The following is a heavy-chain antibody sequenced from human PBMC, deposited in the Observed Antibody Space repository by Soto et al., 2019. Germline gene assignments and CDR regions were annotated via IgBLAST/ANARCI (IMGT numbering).Heavy chain of an antibody. CDR3: ARLGGYYQAFDS. J-gene: IGHJ4*02. D-gene: IGHD3-22*01. CDR2: IYYSGNT. Sequence: NPSETLSLTCTVSGGSINDYYWTWIRQPPGKGLEWIGNIYYSGNTNYNPSLKSRVTISVDTSKNEFSLRLTSVSAADTAVYYCARLGGYYQAFDSWGQGTLVTV. CDR1: GGSINDYY. V-gene: IGHV4-59*01.